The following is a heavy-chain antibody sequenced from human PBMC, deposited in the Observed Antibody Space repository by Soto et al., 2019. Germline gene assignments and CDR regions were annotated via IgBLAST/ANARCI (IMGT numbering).Heavy chain of an antibody. CDR3: ARSPVTYFDY. J-gene: IGHJ4*02. CDR2: IYYSGST. V-gene: IGHV4-30-4*01. D-gene: IGHD4-17*01. Sequence: ASETLSLTXTVSGGSISSGDYYWSWIRQPPGKGLEWIGYIYYSGSTYYNPSLKSRVTISVDTSKNQFSLKLSSVTAADTAVYYCARSPVTYFDYWGQGTLVTVSS. CDR1: GGSISSGDYY.